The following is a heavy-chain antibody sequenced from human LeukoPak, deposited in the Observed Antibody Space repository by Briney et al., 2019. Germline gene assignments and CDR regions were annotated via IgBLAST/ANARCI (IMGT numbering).Heavy chain of an antibody. CDR1: GFTFSNAW. D-gene: IGHD3-3*01. V-gene: IGHV3-15*01. Sequence: GGSLRLSCAASGFTFSNAWMSWVRQAPGKGLEWVGRIKSKTDGGTTDYAAPVKGRFTISRDDSKNTLYLQMNSLKTEDTAVYYCTTAETYYDFWSGYSYFDYWGQGTLVTVSS. CDR2: IKSKTDGGTT. CDR3: TTAETYYDFWSGYSYFDY. J-gene: IGHJ4*02.